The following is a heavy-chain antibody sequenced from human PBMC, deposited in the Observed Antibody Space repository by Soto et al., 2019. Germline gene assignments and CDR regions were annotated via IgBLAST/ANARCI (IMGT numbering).Heavy chain of an antibody. V-gene: IGHV3-74*01. Sequence: EVQLVESGGGLVQPGGSQRFSCAASGFTFSNYWMHWVRQAPGKGLVWVSRINGDGSTTNYADSVKGRFTISRDNDKNTLYLPMNSLRGQDTAVYYCARGARNNYCFDYWGQGTLVTVSS. CDR1: GFTFSNYW. D-gene: IGHD1-1*01. CDR3: ARGARNNYCFDY. J-gene: IGHJ4*02. CDR2: INGDGSTT.